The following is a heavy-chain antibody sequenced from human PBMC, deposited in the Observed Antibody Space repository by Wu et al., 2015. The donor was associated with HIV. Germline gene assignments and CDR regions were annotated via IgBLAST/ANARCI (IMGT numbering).Heavy chain of an antibody. V-gene: IGHV1-69*08. J-gene: IGHJ6*02. Sequence: QVQLVQSGAEIKKPASSMRVSCKLSGDSFTAYSISWVRQAPSEGLEWMGRFIPIFGTTNYAPRFQDRVSITADTSANTVYLEMSGLRSEDTALYYCAREPLAGDPFFYYYYGMDVVGPRA. CDR1: GDSFTAYS. CDR2: FIPIFGTT. CDR3: AREPLAGDPFFYYYYGMDV. D-gene: IGHD6-19*01.